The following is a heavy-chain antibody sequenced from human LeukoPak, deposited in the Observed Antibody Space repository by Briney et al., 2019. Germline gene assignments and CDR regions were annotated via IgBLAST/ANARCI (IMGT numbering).Heavy chain of an antibody. D-gene: IGHD3-22*01. CDR2: INPNSGGT. CDR1: GYTFTGYY. CDR3: ARGKYYYDSSGPTPAGY. Sequence: ASVKVSCKASGYTFTGYYMHWVRQAPGQGLERMGRINPNSGGTNYAQKFQGRVTMTRDTSISTAYMELSRLRSDDTAVYYCARGKYYYDSSGPTPAGYWGQGTLVTVSS. V-gene: IGHV1-2*06. J-gene: IGHJ4*02.